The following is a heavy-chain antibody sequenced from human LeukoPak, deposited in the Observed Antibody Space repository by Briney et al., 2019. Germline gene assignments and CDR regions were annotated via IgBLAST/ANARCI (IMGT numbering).Heavy chain of an antibody. J-gene: IGHJ6*02. Sequence: VASVKVSRKPSGYTFTNYAMTWVRPAPGQGLEWVGWISTNTGNPTSAQGSTGRFVFSLDTSVSTAYLQIRSVKAEDSAVYYCARLFGYGMDVWGQGTTVTVSS. CDR2: ISTNTGNP. CDR1: GYTFTNYA. D-gene: IGHD3-10*02. CDR3: ARLFGYGMDV. V-gene: IGHV7-4-1*02.